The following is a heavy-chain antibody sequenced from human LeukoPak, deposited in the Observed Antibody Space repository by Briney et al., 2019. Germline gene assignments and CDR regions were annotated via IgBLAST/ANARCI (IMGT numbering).Heavy chain of an antibody. V-gene: IGHV1-69*04. D-gene: IGHD6-13*01. Sequence: SVKVSCKASGGTFSSYAISWVRQAPGQGLEWMGRIIPILGIANYAQKFQGRVTITADKSTSTAYMELNSLRAEDTAVYYCAKGPTAYSSSWYYFDYWGQGTLVTVSS. J-gene: IGHJ4*02. CDR1: GGTFSSYA. CDR2: IIPILGIA. CDR3: AKGPTAYSSSWYYFDY.